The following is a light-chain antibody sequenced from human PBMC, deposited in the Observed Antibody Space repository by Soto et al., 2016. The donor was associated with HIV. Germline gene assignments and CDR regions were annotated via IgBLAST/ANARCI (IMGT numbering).Light chain of an antibody. CDR3: QQYKSCPYT. Sequence: DIQMTQSPSTLSASVGDRVTITCRASQRISSWLAWYQQKPGKAPKLLIYKASSLASGVPSRFSGSGSGTEFTLTISSLQPDDCATYYCQQYKSCPYTFGQGTKLEVK. V-gene: IGKV1-5*03. CDR1: QRISSW. J-gene: IGKJ2*01. CDR2: KAS.